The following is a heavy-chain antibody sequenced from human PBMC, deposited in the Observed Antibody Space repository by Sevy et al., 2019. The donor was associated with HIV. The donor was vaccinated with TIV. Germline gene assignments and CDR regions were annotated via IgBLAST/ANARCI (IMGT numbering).Heavy chain of an antibody. CDR1: GGSITSLY. J-gene: IGHJ4*02. D-gene: IGHD1-26*01. CDR3: AGENAWGRGYS. V-gene: IGHV4-59*08. CDR2: IYYNGHI. Sequence: SETLSLTCTVSGGSITSLYWNWIRQPPGKGLEWIANIYYNGHINYNPSLKGRVTLLLDTSKNQFSLRLSSVTAADTAMYYCAGENAWGRGYSWGQGTLVTVSS.